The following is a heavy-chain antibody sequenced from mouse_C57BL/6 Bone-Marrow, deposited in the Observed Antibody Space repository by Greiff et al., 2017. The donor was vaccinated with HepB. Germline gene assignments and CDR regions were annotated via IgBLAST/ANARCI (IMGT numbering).Heavy chain of an antibody. J-gene: IGHJ4*01. Sequence: VQLQQPGAELVRPGSSVKLSCKASGYTFTSYWMDWVKQRPGQGLEWIGNIYPSDSETHYNQKFKDKATLTVDKSSSTAYMQLSSLTSEDSAVYYCAREHGYAMDYWGQGTSVTVSS. CDR2: IYPSDSET. CDR3: AREHGYAMDY. V-gene: IGHV1-61*01. CDR1: GYTFTSYW.